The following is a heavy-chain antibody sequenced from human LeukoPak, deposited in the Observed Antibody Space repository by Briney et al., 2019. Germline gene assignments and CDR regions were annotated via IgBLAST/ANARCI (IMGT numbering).Heavy chain of an antibody. CDR1: GFTFSSYW. J-gene: IGHJ4*02. CDR2: INSDGSST. D-gene: IGHD1-26*01. Sequence: GGSLRLSCAASGFTFSSYWMHWVRQAPGKGLVWVSRINSDGSSTSYADSVKGRFTISRDNAKNTLYLQMNSLRAEDTAVYYCARGGRYSGNYYFDYWGQGTLVTVSS. CDR3: ARGGRYSGNYYFDY. V-gene: IGHV3-74*01.